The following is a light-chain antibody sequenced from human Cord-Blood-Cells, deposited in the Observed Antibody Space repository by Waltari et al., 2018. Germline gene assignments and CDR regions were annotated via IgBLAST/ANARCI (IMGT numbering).Light chain of an antibody. CDR2: EVS. J-gene: IGLJ2*01. Sequence: QSALTQPPSASWSPGQSVTISCTGTSSDVGGSNYVSWYQQHPGKAPKLMIYEVSKRPSGVPDRFSGSKSGNTASLTVSGLQAEDEADYYCSSYAGSNNLVFGGGTKLTVL. V-gene: IGLV2-8*01. CDR1: SSDVGGSNY. CDR3: SSYAGSNNLV.